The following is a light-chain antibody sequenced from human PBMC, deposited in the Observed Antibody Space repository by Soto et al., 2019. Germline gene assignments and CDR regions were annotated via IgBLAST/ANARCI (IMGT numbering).Light chain of an antibody. J-gene: IGKJ1*01. Sequence: EIVMTQSPATLSLSPGGGAALSCRASQSVSSNLAWYQQKPGQAPRLLIYGASTRATGIPGRFSGSGSGTEFTLTISSLQSEDFAVYYCQQYNNWPRTFGQGTKVDIK. CDR1: QSVSSN. CDR2: GAS. V-gene: IGKV3-15*01. CDR3: QQYNNWPRT.